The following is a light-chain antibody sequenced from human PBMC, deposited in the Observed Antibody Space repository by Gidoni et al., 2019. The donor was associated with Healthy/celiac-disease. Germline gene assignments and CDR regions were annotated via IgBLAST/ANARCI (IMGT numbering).Light chain of an antibody. CDR3: CSYAGSSTFVV. Sequence: QSALTQPASVSGSPGQSITSSCTGTSSDVGSYNLVSWYQQHPGKAPKVMIYEGSKRPSGVSNRFSGSKSGNTASLTISGLQAEDEADYYCCSYAGSSTFVVFGGGTKLTVL. J-gene: IGLJ2*01. V-gene: IGLV2-23*01. CDR2: EGS. CDR1: SSDVGSYNL.